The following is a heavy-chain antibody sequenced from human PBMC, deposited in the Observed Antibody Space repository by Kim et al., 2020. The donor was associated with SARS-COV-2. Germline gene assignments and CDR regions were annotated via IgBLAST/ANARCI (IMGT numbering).Heavy chain of an antibody. J-gene: IGHJ5*02. Sequence: SGPTAKNHSLKSRVTMSLDTSKNEFSLKLRSMTAADTAVYYCARRGGWFDPWGQGTLVTVSS. CDR3: ARRGGWFDP. CDR2: SGPT. V-gene: IGHV4-59*08.